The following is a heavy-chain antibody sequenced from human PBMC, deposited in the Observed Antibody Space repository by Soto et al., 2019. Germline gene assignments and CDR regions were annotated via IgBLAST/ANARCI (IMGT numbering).Heavy chain of an antibody. Sequence: EVQLVESGGGLVQPGGSLRLSCAASGFTFSSYSMNWVRQAPGKGLEWVSYISSSSSTIYYADSVKGRFTISRDNAKNSLYLQMNSLRDEDTAVYYCASMYDYQVNYYDYGMDVWGQGTTVTVSS. V-gene: IGHV3-48*02. CDR2: ISSSSSTI. D-gene: IGHD4-17*01. CDR3: ASMYDYQVNYYDYGMDV. CDR1: GFTFSSYS. J-gene: IGHJ6*02.